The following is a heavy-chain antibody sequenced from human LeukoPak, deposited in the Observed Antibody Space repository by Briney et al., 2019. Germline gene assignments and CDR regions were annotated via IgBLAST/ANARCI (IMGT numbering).Heavy chain of an antibody. CDR3: AKGRYCSSTSCYAYGMDV. D-gene: IGHD2-2*01. J-gene: IGHJ6*02. CDR1: GFTFSSYA. Sequence: GGSLRLSCAASGFTFSSYAISWVRQAPGKGLEWVSAISGSGGSTYYADSVKGRFTISGDNSKNTLYLQMNSLRAEDTAVYYCAKGRYCSSTSCYAYGMDVWGQGTTVTVSS. V-gene: IGHV3-23*01. CDR2: ISGSGGST.